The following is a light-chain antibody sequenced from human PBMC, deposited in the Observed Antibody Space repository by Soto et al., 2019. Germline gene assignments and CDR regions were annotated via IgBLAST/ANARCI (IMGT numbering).Light chain of an antibody. CDR2: DAS. CDR1: QSVTSTH. V-gene: IGKV3-20*01. CDR3: QQFDGSRWT. Sequence: VVLTQSPGTLSLSPGERATLSCRASQSVTSTHLAWYQQKPGQAPRLLIYDASTRATGIPDRFSGNGSGTDFTLTISRLEPEDFAVYCCQQFDGSRWTFGPGTKVDNK. J-gene: IGKJ1*01.